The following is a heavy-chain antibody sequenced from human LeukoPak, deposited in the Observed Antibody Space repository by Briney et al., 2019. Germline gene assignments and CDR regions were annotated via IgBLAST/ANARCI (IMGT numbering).Heavy chain of an antibody. J-gene: IGHJ4*02. Sequence: PSETLSLTCTVSGGSISSGSYYWSWIRQPAGKGLEWIGHIYASGGTKYNPSLESRVTISIDTSKNQLSLRLSSVTAADTAVYYCARVNRSCFDYWGQGTLVTVSS. D-gene: IGHD6-13*01. CDR1: GGSISSGSYY. CDR2: IYASGGT. V-gene: IGHV4-61*09. CDR3: ARVNRSCFDY.